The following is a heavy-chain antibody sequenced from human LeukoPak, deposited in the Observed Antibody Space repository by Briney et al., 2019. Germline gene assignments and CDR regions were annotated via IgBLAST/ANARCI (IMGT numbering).Heavy chain of an antibody. CDR1: GDSVSSNSAA. D-gene: IGHD1-26*01. J-gene: IGHJ6*02. V-gene: IGHV6-1*01. Sequence: SQTLSLTCAISGDSVSSNSAAWNWIRQSPSRGLEWLGRTYYRSKWYNDYAVSVKSRITINPDTSKNQFSLQLNSVTPEDTAVYYCARAVSGIDTGLSIYYYYYGMDVWGQGTTVTVPS. CDR2: TYYRSKWYN. CDR3: ARAVSGIDTGLSIYYYYYGMDV.